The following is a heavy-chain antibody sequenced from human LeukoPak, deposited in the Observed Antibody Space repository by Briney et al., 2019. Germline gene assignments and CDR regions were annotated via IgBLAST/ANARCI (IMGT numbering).Heavy chain of an antibody. J-gene: IGHJ4*02. V-gene: IGHV1-46*01. Sequence: ASVKVSCKASGYTFTSYYMHWVRQAPGQGLEWMGIINPSGGSTSYAQKFQGRVTMTRDTSMSTVYMELSSLRYEDTAVYYCARDCGRQYYYDSSGYPPDYWGQGTLVTVSS. D-gene: IGHD3-22*01. CDR1: GYTFTSYY. CDR2: INPSGGST. CDR3: ARDCGRQYYYDSSGYPPDY.